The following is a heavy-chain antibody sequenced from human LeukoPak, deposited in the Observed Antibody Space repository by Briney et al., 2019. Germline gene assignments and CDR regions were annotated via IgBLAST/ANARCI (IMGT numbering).Heavy chain of an antibody. D-gene: IGHD2-15*01. CDR3: VRDRYCSSGACYSDY. V-gene: IGHV3-7*01. Sequence: GGSLRLSCAASGVTFSTYWMSWVRQAPGKGLEWVANIKQDGSEKDYVDSVKGRFTISRDNAKNSLSLQLNSLRAEDTAIYYCVRDRYCSSGACYSDYWGQGTLVTVSS. J-gene: IGHJ4*02. CDR1: GVTFSTYW. CDR2: IKQDGSEK.